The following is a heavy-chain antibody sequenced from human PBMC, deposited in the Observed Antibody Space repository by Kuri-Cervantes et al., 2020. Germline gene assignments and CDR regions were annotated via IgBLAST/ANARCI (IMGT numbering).Heavy chain of an antibody. CDR3: ARDRCSSTSCPFDY. CDR1: GYTLTELS. J-gene: IGHJ4*02. CDR2: INPSGGST. V-gene: IGHV1-46*01. D-gene: IGHD2-2*01. Sequence: SVKVSCKVSGYTLTELSMHWVRQAPGQGLEWMGIINPSGGSTSYAQKFQGRVTMTRDTSTSTVYMELSSLRSEDTAVYYCARDRCSSTSCPFDYWGQGTLVTVSS.